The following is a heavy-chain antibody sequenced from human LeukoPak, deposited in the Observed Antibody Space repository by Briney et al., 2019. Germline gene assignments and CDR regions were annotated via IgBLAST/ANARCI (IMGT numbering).Heavy chain of an antibody. CDR2: ISGSGGST. CDR1: GFTFSSYA. D-gene: IGHD3-16*01. Sequence: GWSLRLSCAASGFTFSSYAMSWVRQAPGKGLEWVSAISGSGGSTYYADSVNGRFTISRDNSKNTLYLQMNSLRAEDTAVYYCAKDGGGYYYYMDVWGKGTTVTVSS. J-gene: IGHJ6*03. V-gene: IGHV3-23*01. CDR3: AKDGGGYYYYMDV.